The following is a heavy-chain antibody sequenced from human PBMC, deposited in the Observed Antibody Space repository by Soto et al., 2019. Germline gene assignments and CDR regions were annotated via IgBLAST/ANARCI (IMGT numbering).Heavy chain of an antibody. V-gene: IGHV4-34*01. J-gene: IGHJ6*02. D-gene: IGHD5-18*01. CDR3: ARGRGYSYNYYYYGMDV. CDR2: INHSGST. Sequence: SETLSLTCAVYGGSFSGYYWSWIRQPPGKGLEWIGEINHSGSTNYNPSLKSRVTISVDTSKNQFSLKLSSVTAADTAVYYCARGRGYSYNYYYYGMDVWGQGTTVTVSS. CDR1: GGSFSGYY.